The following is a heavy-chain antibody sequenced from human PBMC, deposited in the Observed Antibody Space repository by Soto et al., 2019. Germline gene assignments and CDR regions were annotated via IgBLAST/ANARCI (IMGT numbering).Heavy chain of an antibody. D-gene: IGHD3-16*01. Sequence: QVQLVQSGAEVKKPGSSVKVSCKASGDVFRSYGINWVRQAPGQGLEWMGGIIPISGTTNYAQKFQGRVAITADESTDTVYMELSRLRSEDTAVYFCARTAPMDAGDKYYYDFWGQGALVTVSS. CDR3: ARTAPMDAGDKYYYDF. CDR2: IIPISGTT. V-gene: IGHV1-69*01. CDR1: GDVFRSYG. J-gene: IGHJ4*02.